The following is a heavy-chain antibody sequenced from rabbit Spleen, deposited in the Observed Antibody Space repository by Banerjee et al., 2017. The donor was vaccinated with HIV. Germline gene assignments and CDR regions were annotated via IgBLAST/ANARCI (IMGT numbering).Heavy chain of an antibody. CDR3: ARDTGSSFSSYGMDL. Sequence: QQQLVESGGGLVQPGGSLTLTCKASGFSFSSSDYICWVRQAPGKGLEWISCIAGSSSGFTYSATWAKGRFTISKTSSTTVTLQMTSQTVADTATYFCARDTGSSFSSYGMDLWGQGTLVTVS. J-gene: IGHJ6*01. CDR2: IAGSSSGFT. CDR1: GFSFSSSDY. D-gene: IGHD8-1*01. V-gene: IGHV1S45*01.